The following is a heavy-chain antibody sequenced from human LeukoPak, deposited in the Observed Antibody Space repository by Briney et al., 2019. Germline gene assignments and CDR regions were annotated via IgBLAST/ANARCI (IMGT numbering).Heavy chain of an antibody. Sequence: SVKVSCKASGGTFSCYAISWVRQAPGQGLEWMGGIIPIFGTANYAQKFQGRVTMTRDTSISTAYMELSRLRSDDTAVYYCARDRLVRGGNWFDPWGQGTLVTVSS. D-gene: IGHD3-10*01. CDR1: GGTFSCYA. CDR3: ARDRLVRGGNWFDP. CDR2: IIPIFGTA. J-gene: IGHJ5*02. V-gene: IGHV1-69*05.